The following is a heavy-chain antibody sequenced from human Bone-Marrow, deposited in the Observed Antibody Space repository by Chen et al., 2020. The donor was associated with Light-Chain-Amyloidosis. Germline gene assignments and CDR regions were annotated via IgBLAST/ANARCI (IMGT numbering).Heavy chain of an antibody. J-gene: IGHJ4*02. CDR2: IREDGNEK. D-gene: IGHD6-25*01. Sequence: EVRLVESGGGLVQPGGSLRLHCAASGFTFSRYFMSWVRQAPGKGLEWVANIREDGNEKYYVQSVKGRFTISRDNAKNAVYLQMHSLGAEDSAIYFCARESSVAAPYYLDYWGQGIRVTVSA. CDR1: GFTFSRYF. V-gene: IGHV3-7*01. CDR3: ARESSVAAPYYLDY.